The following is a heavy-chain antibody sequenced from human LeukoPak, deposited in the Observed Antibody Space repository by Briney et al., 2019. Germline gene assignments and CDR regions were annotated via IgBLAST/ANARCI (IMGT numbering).Heavy chain of an antibody. J-gene: IGHJ4*02. CDR2: ISSSNSYI. CDR3: ARDQSGWYLDY. CDR1: GFTFSSYS. V-gene: IGHV3-21*01. Sequence: GGSLRLSCAAPGFTFSSYSMNWVRQAPGKGLEWVSSISSSNSYIYYADSVKDRFTISRDNAKNSLYLQMNSLRAEDTAVYYCARDQSGWYLDYWGQGTLVTVSS. D-gene: IGHD6-19*01.